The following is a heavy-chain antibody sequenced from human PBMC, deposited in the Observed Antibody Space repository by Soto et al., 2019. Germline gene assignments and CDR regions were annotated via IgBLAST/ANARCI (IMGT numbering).Heavy chain of an antibody. CDR1: GFTFSSYG. CDR2: ISYDGSNK. J-gene: IGHJ4*02. Sequence: QVQLVESGGGVVQPGRSLRLSCAASGFTFSSYGMHWVSQAPGKGLEWVAVISYDGSNKYYADSVKGRFTISRDNSKNTLYLQMNSLRAEDTAVYYCANMDRSIGVHWGQGTLVTGSS. V-gene: IGHV3-30*18. D-gene: IGHD6-6*01. CDR3: ANMDRSIGVH.